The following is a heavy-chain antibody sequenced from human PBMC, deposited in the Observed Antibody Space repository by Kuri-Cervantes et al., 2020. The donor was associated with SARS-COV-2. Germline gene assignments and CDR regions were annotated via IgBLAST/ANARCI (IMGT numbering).Heavy chain of an antibody. J-gene: IGHJ4*02. Sequence: GESLKISCAASGFTFSNYVIHWVRQAPGKGLEWVAVIWYDGENEYYAGSVKGRFTISRDNSKNTVSLHMNSLRAEDTAMYYCARDLSSGLWAFDYWGQGTLVTVSS. CDR1: GFTFSNYV. D-gene: IGHD5-18*01. CDR2: IWYDGENE. CDR3: ARDLSSGLWAFDY. V-gene: IGHV3-33*08.